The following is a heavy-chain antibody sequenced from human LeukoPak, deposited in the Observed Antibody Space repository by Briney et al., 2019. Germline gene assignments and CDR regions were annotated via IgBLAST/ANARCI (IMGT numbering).Heavy chain of an antibody. CDR1: GYTFTSYY. CDR3: ALGTYYYDSSGYFGFDAFDI. J-gene: IGHJ3*02. D-gene: IGHD3-22*01. V-gene: IGHV1-46*03. Sequence: ASVKVSFKASGYTFTSYYMHWVRQAPGQGLEWMGIINLSGGSTSYAQKFQGRVTMTRDTSTSTVYMELSSLRSEDTAVYYCALGTYYYDSSGYFGFDAFDIWGQGTMVTVSS. CDR2: INLSGGST.